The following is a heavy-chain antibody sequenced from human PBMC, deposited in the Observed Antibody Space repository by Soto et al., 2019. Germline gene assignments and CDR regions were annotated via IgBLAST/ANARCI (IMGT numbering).Heavy chain of an antibody. V-gene: IGHV1-18*01. J-gene: IGHJ4*02. D-gene: IGHD6-19*01. Sequence: ASVKVSCKASGYTFTSYGISWVRQAPGQGLEWMGWISAYNGNTNYAQKLQGRVTMTTDTSTSTAYMELRSLRSDDTAVYYCASIITGYSSGWYFYWGQGTLVTVS. CDR3: ASIITGYSSGWYFY. CDR1: GYTFTSYG. CDR2: ISAYNGNT.